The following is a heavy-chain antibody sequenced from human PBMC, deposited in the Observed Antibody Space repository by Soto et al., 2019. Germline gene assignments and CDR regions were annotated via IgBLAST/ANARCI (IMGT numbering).Heavy chain of an antibody. J-gene: IGHJ4*02. CDR2: IIPMFGTA. CDR1: GGTFSTYA. CDR3: ASGIQLWLRRINNGYSG. Sequence: QVQLVQSGAEVKKPEFSVKVSCKGPGGTFSTYAISWDRQAPGQGLEWMGGIIPMFGTANYAQRFQDRVTITADESTNTVYMELSSLRSEDTAVYFCASGIQLWLRRINNGYSGWGQGTLVTVSS. D-gene: IGHD5-18*01. V-gene: IGHV1-69*12.